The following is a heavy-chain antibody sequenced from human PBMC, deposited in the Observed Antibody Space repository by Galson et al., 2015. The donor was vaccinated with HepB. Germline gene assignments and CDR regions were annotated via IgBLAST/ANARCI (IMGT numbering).Heavy chain of an antibody. J-gene: IGHJ3*02. Sequence: SLRLSCAASGFTFSSYAMSWVRQAPGKGLEWVSAISGSGGSTYYADSVKGRFTISRDNSKNTLYLQMNSLRAEDTAVYYCARVELHVDAFDIWGQGTMVTVSS. D-gene: IGHD5-24*01. V-gene: IGHV3-23*01. CDR1: GFTFSSYA. CDR3: ARVELHVDAFDI. CDR2: ISGSGGST.